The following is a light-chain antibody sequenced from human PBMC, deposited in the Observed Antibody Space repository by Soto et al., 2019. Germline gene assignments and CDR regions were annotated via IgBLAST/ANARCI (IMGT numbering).Light chain of an antibody. V-gene: IGKV1-13*02. CDR2: DAS. CDR3: QQFNSYLYT. Sequence: AVQLTQSPSSLSASVGDRVTITCRASQGISSALAWYQQKPGKAPKLLIYDASSLESGVPSRFSGSGSGTDLTLTLSSLQPEDFATYFCQQFNSYLYTFGQGTKLEIK. CDR1: QGISSA. J-gene: IGKJ2*01.